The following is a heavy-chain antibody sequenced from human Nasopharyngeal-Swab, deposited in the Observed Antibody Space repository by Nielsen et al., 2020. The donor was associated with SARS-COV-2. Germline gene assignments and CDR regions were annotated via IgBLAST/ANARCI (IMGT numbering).Heavy chain of an antibody. D-gene: IGHD2-2*01. CDR1: GFTFSGSA. CDR2: IRSKANSYAT. V-gene: IGHV3-73*01. J-gene: IGHJ6*03. CDR3: TRPIYCSSTSCSDV. Sequence: GESLKISCAASGFTFSGSAMHWVRQASGKGLEWVGRIRSKANSYATAYAASVKGRFTISRDDSKNTAYLQMNSLKTEDTAVYYCTRPIYCSSTSCSDVWGKGTTVTV.